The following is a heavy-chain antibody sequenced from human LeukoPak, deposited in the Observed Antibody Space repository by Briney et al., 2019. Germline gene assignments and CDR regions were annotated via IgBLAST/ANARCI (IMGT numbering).Heavy chain of an antibody. Sequence: GRSLRLSCAASGFTFSSYGMHWVRQAPGKGLEWVAVISYDGSNKYYADSVKGRFTISRDNSKNTLYLQMNSLRAEDTAVYYCAKVMVRGVTILAHWYYGMDAWGQGTTVTVSS. J-gene: IGHJ6*02. V-gene: IGHV3-30*18. CDR2: ISYDGSNK. CDR1: GFTFSSYG. CDR3: AKVMVRGVTILAHWYYGMDA. D-gene: IGHD3-10*01.